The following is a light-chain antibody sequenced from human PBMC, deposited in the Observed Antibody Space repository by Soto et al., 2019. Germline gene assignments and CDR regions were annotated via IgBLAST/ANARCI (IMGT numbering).Light chain of an antibody. Sequence: IVLTQSPDTLSLSPGERVTLSCRASQSVRNNYLAWYQQKPGQAPRLLIYETYRRATGIPDRFSGSGSGIDFTLTISRLEPEDFAVYLCQQYGGSSRTFGRGTK. CDR1: QSVRNNY. CDR3: QQYGGSSRT. CDR2: ETY. J-gene: IGKJ1*01. V-gene: IGKV3-20*01.